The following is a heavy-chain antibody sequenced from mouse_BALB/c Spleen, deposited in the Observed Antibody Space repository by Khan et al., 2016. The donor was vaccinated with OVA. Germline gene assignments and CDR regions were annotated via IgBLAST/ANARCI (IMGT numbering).Heavy chain of an antibody. V-gene: IGHV1-7*01. J-gene: IGHJ3*01. CDR1: GYTFTSYW. CDR3: VNHGSSSAWFTY. Sequence: QVQLQQSGAELAKPGASVKMSCKASGYTFTSYWMHWVKQRPGQGLEWIGYINPSTDYTDYNQKFKDKATLTVDKSSSTAYMQLTSLTSEDSAVYYCVNHGSSSAWFTYWDQGTLVTVSA. D-gene: IGHD1-1*01. CDR2: INPSTDYT.